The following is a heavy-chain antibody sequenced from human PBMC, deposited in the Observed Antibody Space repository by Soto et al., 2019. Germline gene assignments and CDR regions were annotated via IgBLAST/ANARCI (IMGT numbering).Heavy chain of an antibody. D-gene: IGHD1-26*01. CDR3: AGPYFSWPATFGY. CDR2: INSDGGST. CDR1: GFTFSSYW. J-gene: IGHJ4*02. V-gene: IGHV3-74*01. Sequence: GGSLRLSCAASGFTFSSYWMHWVRQAPGKGLVWVSRINSDGGSTSYADSVKGRFTISRDNAKNTLYLQMNSLRAEDTAVYYCAGPYFSWPATFGYWGQGTLVTVSS.